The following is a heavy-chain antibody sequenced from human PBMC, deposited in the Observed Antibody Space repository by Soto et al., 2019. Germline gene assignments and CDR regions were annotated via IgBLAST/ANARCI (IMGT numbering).Heavy chain of an antibody. D-gene: IGHD2-21*02. CDR1: GGSISSYY. Sequence: PSETLSLTCTVSGGSISSYYWSWIRQPPGKGLEWIGYIYYSGSTNYNPSLKSRVTISIDTSKNQSSLKLSSVTAADTAVYYCARACGGDCYFDYWGQGTLVTVSS. J-gene: IGHJ4*02. CDR3: ARACGGDCYFDY. CDR2: IYYSGST. V-gene: IGHV4-59*01.